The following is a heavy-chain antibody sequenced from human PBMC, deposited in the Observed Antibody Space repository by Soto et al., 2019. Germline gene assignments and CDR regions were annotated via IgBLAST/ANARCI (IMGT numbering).Heavy chain of an antibody. CDR3: WGIVVVYYYYGMDV. CDR1: GGSISSSSYY. CDR2: IYYSGST. Sequence: SETLSLTCTVSGGSISSSSYYWGWIRQPPGKGLEWIGSIYYSGSTYYNPSLKSRVTISVDTSKNQFSLKLSSVTAADTAVYYCWGIVVVYYYYGMDVWGQGTTVTVSS. J-gene: IGHJ6*02. D-gene: IGHD3-22*01. V-gene: IGHV4-39*01.